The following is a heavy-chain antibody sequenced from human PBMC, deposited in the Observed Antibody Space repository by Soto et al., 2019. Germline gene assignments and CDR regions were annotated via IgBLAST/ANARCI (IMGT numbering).Heavy chain of an antibody. V-gene: IGHV3-9*01. CDR3: AKDPLNWNYGGYFDY. J-gene: IGHJ4*02. CDR2: ISWNSGSI. D-gene: IGHD1-7*01. CDR1: GFTFDDYA. Sequence: EVQLVESGGGLVQPGRSLRLSCAASGFTFDDYAMHWVRQAPGKGLEWVSGISWNSGSIGYADSVKGQFTISRDNAKNSLYLQMNSLRAEDTALYYCAKDPLNWNYGGYFDYWGQGTLVTVSS.